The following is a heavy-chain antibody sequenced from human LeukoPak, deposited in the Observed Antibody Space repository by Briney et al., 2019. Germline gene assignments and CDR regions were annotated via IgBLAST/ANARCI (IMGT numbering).Heavy chain of an antibody. CDR2: INPNSDGT. CDR1: GYTFTVYY. J-gene: IGHJ5*02. CDR3: ARYPPAVAGRRNWFDP. V-gene: IGHV1-2*02. D-gene: IGHD6-19*01. Sequence: ASVNLSCKASGYTFTVYYIHWVRQAPGQALERTRWINPNSDGTNYAQKVEGRVTMTSDRSISTAYMELSRLRSGDTAVYYCARYPPAVAGRRNWFDPWGQGSLVTVSS.